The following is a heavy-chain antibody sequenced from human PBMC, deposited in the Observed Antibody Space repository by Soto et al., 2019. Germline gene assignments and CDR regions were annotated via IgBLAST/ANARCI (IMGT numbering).Heavy chain of an antibody. J-gene: IGHJ4*02. CDR3: VRVVAIPDLPAF. D-gene: IGHD2-15*01. V-gene: IGHV1-69*13. Sequence: SSVKVSCKTSGGTFSSYAISWVRQAPGQGLEWMGGIVPIVDTSTYAQKFQGRVTITADESTSTVYMELSSLRSDDTAVYYCVRVVAIPDLPAFWRRGRVVT. CDR2: IVPIVDTS. CDR1: GGTFSSYA.